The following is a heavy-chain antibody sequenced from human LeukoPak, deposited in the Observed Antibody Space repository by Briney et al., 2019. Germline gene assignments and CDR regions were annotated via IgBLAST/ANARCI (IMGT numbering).Heavy chain of an antibody. J-gene: IGHJ4*02. V-gene: IGHV3-23*01. CDR3: AKDTPLIGYASGWSRTFFDY. Sequence: GGSLTLACAASGFTFGGYAMRWVRQPAGKGLEWVASVTGSAASTYYADSGKGRFTISRDNTKNTLYLQMNSLRAQDTAVYYCAKDTPLIGYASGWSRTFFDYWGQGTLVTVSS. D-gene: IGHD6-19*01. CDR1: GFTFGGYA. CDR2: VTGSAAST.